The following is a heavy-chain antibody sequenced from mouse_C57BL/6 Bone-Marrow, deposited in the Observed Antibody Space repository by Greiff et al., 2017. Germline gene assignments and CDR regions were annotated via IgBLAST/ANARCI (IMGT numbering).Heavy chain of an antibody. Sequence: VHVKQSGGGLVQPGESLKLSCESNEYEFPSHDMSWVRKTPEKRLELVAAINSDGGSTYYPDTMERRFIISRDNTKKTLYLQMSSLRSEDTALYYCARHGNYYGSSYSYWYFDVWGTGTTVTVSS. V-gene: IGHV5-2*01. CDR3: ARHGNYYGSSYSYWYFDV. J-gene: IGHJ1*03. CDR2: INSDGGST. CDR1: EYEFPSHD. D-gene: IGHD1-1*01.